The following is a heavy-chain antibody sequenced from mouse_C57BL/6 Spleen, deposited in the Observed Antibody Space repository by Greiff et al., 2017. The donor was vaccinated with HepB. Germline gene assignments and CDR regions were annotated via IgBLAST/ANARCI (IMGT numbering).Heavy chain of an antibody. CDR1: GYTFTSYW. CDR2: INPSSGYT. J-gene: IGHJ4*01. CDR3: AREDYAMDY. Sequence: QVHVKQSGAELAKPGASVKLSCKASGYTFTSYWLHWVKQRPGQGLEWIGYINPSSGYTKYNQKFKDKATLTADKSSSTAYMQLSSLTYEDSAVYYCAREDYAMDYWGQGTSVTVSS. V-gene: IGHV1-7*01.